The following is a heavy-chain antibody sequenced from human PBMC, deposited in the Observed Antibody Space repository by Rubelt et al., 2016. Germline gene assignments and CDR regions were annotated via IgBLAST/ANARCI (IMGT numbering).Heavy chain of an antibody. V-gene: IGHV4-39*07. CDR2: IYHSGST. CDR3: ARGFRWGNWFDP. D-gene: IGHD3-16*01. Sequence: QLQLQESGPGLVKPSETLSLTCTVSGGSISSSSYYWGWIRQPPGKGLEWIGSIYHSGSTYYNPSLKSRVTISVDTSKNHVSLKLSSVTAADTAVYYCARGFRWGNWFDPWGQGTLVTVSS. J-gene: IGHJ5*02. CDR1: GGSISSSSYY.